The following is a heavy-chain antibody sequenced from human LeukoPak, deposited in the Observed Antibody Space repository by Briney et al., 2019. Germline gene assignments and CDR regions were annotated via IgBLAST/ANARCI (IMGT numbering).Heavy chain of an antibody. Sequence: ASVRVSCKASGYTFTGYYMHWVRQAPGQGLEWMGWINPNSGGTNYAQKFQGRVTMTWDTSISTAYMELSRLRSDDTAVYYCARDSGYDSSYFDYWGQGTLVTVSS. V-gene: IGHV1-2*02. CDR2: INPNSGGT. D-gene: IGHD5-12*01. CDR1: GYTFTGYY. J-gene: IGHJ4*02. CDR3: ARDSGYDSSYFDY.